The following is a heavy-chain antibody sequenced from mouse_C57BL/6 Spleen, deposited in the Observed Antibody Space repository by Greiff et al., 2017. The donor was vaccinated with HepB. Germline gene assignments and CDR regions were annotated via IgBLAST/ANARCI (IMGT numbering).Heavy chain of an antibody. Sequence: QVHVKQSGAELVKPGASVKISCKASGYAFSSYWMNWVKQRPGKGLEWIGQIYPGDGDTNYNGKFKGKATLTADKSSSTAYMQLSSLTSEDSAVYFCAREVNWALDYWGQGTTLTVSS. CDR2: IYPGDGDT. J-gene: IGHJ2*01. CDR1: GYAFSSYW. V-gene: IGHV1-80*01. CDR3: AREVNWALDY. D-gene: IGHD4-1*01.